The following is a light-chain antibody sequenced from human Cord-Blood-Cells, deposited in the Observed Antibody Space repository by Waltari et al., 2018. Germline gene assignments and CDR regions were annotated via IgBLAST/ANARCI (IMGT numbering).Light chain of an antibody. CDR2: KAS. V-gene: IGKV1-5*03. Sequence: DIQMTQSPCTMSASVGDRVTITCRASQSISSWLAWYQQKPGKSTKLLIYKASSLESVVPSRFSGSGSGTECTLTISSLQPDDFATYYCQQYNSYPYTFGQGTKLEIK. J-gene: IGKJ2*01. CDR1: QSISSW. CDR3: QQYNSYPYT.